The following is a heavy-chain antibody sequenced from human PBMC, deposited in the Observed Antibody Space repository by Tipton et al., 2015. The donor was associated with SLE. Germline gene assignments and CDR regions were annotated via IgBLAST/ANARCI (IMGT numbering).Heavy chain of an antibody. J-gene: IGHJ3*02. CDR3: AKGGQPEAFYI. D-gene: IGHD3-16*01. CDR1: GFTFSSYG. Sequence: SLRLSCAASGFTFSSYGMHWVRQAPGKGLEWVAFIWYDGSNKYYADSVKGRFTISRDNAKNTLYLQMNSLRAEDTAVYYCAKGGQPEAFYIWGQGTMVTVPS. V-gene: IGHV3-33*06. CDR2: IWYDGSNK.